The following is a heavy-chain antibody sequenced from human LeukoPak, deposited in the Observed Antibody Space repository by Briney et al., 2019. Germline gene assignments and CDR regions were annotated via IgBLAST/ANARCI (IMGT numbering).Heavy chain of an antibody. Sequence: GGSLRLSCAASGFTFSSYGMHWVRQAPGKGLEWVSGISGSGGSTYYADSVKGRFTISRDNSKNTLYLQMNSLRAEDTAVYYCAKDTSLRHYDYVWGSSPALDYWGQGTLVTVSS. CDR2: ISGSGGST. CDR1: GFTFSSYG. CDR3: AKDTSLRHYDYVWGSSPALDY. D-gene: IGHD3-16*01. V-gene: IGHV3-23*01. J-gene: IGHJ4*02.